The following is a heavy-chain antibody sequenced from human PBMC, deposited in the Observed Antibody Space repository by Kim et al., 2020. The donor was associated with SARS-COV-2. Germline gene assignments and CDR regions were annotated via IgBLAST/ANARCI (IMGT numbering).Heavy chain of an antibody. J-gene: IGHJ4*02. D-gene: IGHD3-22*01. Sequence: YAASVKGRFTISRDDSKNTAYLQMNSLKTEDTAVYYCTRHYDSSGYPFDYWGQGTLVTVSS. V-gene: IGHV3-73*01. CDR3: TRHYDSSGYPFDY.